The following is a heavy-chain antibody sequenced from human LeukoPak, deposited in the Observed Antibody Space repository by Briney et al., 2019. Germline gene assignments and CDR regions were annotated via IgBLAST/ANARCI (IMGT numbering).Heavy chain of an antibody. D-gene: IGHD3-10*01. J-gene: IGHJ4*02. Sequence: GASVKVSCKASGYTFTADYYVHWVRQAPGQGLEWVGWIGPNTGGTIYAQNFQGRVTMTRDTSISTAYMELRSLRSDDTAVYYCARDMVRGAAYYWGQGTLVTVSS. V-gene: IGHV1-2*02. CDR2: IGPNTGGT. CDR3: ARDMVRGAAYY. CDR1: GYTFTADYY.